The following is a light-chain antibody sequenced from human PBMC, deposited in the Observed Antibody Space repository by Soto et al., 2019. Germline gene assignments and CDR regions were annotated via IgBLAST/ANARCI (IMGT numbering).Light chain of an antibody. CDR3: SSYAGSNIVV. CDR2: EVS. CDR1: SSDVGGYNF. J-gene: IGLJ2*01. V-gene: IGLV2-8*01. Sequence: QSALTQPPFASGSPGQSVTISCTGTSSDVGGYNFVSWYQQHPGKAPKLMIYEVSERPSGVPDRFSGSKSGNTASLTVSGLQAEDEADYYCSSYAGSNIVVFGGRTKLTVL.